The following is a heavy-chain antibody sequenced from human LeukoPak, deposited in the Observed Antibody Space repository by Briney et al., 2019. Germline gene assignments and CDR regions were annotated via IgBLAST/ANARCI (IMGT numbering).Heavy chain of an antibody. CDR3: AKDALPHTYSYYFDF. D-gene: IGHD2-15*01. CDR2: LSGSASST. Sequence: PAGSLRLSCTDSGFTFTTHAMHWVRQAPGKGLEWVSGLSGSASSTYYADSVKGRFTISRDNSKNTLYLQMNSLRAEDTAVYYCAKDALPHTYSYYFDFWGQGTLVTVSS. V-gene: IGHV3-23*01. J-gene: IGHJ4*02. CDR1: GFTFTTHA.